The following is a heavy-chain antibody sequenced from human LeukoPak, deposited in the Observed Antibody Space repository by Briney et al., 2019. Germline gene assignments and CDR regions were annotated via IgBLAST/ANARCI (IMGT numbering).Heavy chain of an antibody. CDR1: GFTFSSYS. D-gene: IGHD6-6*01. V-gene: IGHV3-21*01. J-gene: IGHJ3*02. CDR2: ISSSSSYI. Sequence: GGSLRLSCAASGFTFSSYSMNWVRQAPGKGLEWVSSISSSSSYIYYADSVKGRFTISRDNAKNSLYLQMNSLRAEDTAVYYCARDSGIAAPSDAFDIWGQGTMVTVSS. CDR3: ARDSGIAAPSDAFDI.